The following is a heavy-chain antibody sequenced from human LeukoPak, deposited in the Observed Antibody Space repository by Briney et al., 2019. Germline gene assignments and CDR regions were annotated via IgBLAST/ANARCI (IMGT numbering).Heavy chain of an antibody. CDR2: ISYDGSNK. Sequence: PGGSLRLSCAASGFTFSSYSMNWVRQAPGKGLEWVAVISYDGSNKYYADSVKGRFTISRDNSKNTLYLQMNSLRAEDTAVYYCAKDVPYYYDSSGSDYWGQGTLVTVSS. D-gene: IGHD3-22*01. CDR1: GFTFSSYS. V-gene: IGHV3-30*18. J-gene: IGHJ4*02. CDR3: AKDVPYYYDSSGSDY.